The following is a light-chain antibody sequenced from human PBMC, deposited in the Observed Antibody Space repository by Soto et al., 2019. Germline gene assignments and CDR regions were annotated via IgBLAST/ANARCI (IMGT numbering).Light chain of an antibody. V-gene: IGKV1-5*01. CDR2: DAS. CDR3: QQYTSYWT. Sequence: DIQMTQSPSTLSASVGARVTMTCRASESVSNWLAWYQQKPGKAPKLLIYDASTLEGGVPSRFSGSGSGTEFTLTISSLQPDDYATYYCQQYTSYWTFGQGTKVDIK. J-gene: IGKJ1*01. CDR1: ESVSNW.